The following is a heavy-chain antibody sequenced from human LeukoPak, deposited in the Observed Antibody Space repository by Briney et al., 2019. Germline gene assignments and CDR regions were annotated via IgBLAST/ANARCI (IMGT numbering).Heavy chain of an antibody. CDR3: ARFLRAFDI. Sequence: GGSLRLSCAASGFTFSSYSMNWVRQAPGKGLEWVSLISTSGRDIYYSDSVKGRFTISRDNAKNSLYLQMNSLRAEDTAVYYCARFLRAFDIWGQGTMVTVSS. CDR1: GFTFSSYS. V-gene: IGHV3-21*01. J-gene: IGHJ3*02. CDR2: ISTSGRDI. D-gene: IGHD3-16*01.